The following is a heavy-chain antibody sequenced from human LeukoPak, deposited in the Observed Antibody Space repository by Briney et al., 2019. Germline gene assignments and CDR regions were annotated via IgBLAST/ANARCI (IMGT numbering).Heavy chain of an antibody. CDR2: INPNSGGT. V-gene: IGHV1-2*02. D-gene: IGHD6-13*01. CDR1: GYTFTGYY. CDR3: ARSMAPSGSLYFQH. Sequence: ASVKVSCKASGYTFTGYYMHWVRQAPGQGLEWMGWINPNSGGTKYAQKLQGRVTMTRDTSISTAYMELSRLRSDDTAVYYCARSMAPSGSLYFQHWGQGTLVTVSS. J-gene: IGHJ1*01.